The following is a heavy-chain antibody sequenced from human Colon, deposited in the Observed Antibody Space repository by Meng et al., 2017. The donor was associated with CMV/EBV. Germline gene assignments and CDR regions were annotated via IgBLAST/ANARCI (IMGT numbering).Heavy chain of an antibody. CDR1: GYTFTGYH. V-gene: IGHV1-2*02. D-gene: IGHD2-8*02. J-gene: IGHJ4*02. Sequence: ASVKVSCKASGYTFTGYHIHWVRQAPGQGLEGMGWMNPDSGDTKYAQKFQGRVTMTRDTSTNMAYMDLSNLRRDDTAVYYCARRPVAVSEGWDYWGQGTRVTVSS. CDR2: MNPDSGDT. CDR3: ARRPVAVSEGWDY.